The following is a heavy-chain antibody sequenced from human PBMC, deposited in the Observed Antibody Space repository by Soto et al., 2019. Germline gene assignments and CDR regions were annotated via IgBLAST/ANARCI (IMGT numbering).Heavy chain of an antibody. D-gene: IGHD3-3*01. CDR1: GYSFTTYW. CDR2: IYPGDSDT. V-gene: IGHV5-51*01. J-gene: IGHJ6*02. Sequence: GESLKISGKGSGYSFTTYWIAWVRQMPGKGLEWMGIIYPGDSDTRYNPSFQGQVTISADKSITTAYLQLNNLKASDTAMYYCARREDDFYAMDVWGQGTTVTVSS. CDR3: ARREDDFYAMDV.